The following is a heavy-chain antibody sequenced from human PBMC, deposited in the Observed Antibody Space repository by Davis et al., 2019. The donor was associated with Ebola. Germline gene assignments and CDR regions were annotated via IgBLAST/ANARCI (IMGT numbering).Heavy chain of an antibody. CDR3: ARDTDLVHWYFDL. CDR1: GFTFSSYA. D-gene: IGHD6-13*01. J-gene: IGHJ2*01. CDR2: ISGSGGST. Sequence: PGGSLRPSCAASGFTFSSYAMSWVRQAPGKGLEWVSAISGSGGSTYYADSVKGRFTISRDNSKNTLYLQMNSLRAEDTAVYNCARDTDLVHWYFDLWGRGTLVTVSS. V-gene: IGHV3-23*01.